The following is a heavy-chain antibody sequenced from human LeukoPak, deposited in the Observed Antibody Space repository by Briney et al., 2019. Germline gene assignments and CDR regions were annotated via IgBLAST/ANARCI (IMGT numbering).Heavy chain of an antibody. D-gene: IGHD3-22*01. J-gene: IGHJ5*02. V-gene: IGHV1-46*01. CDR1: GYTFTTYY. Sequence: ASVKVSCKASGYTFTTYYMHWVRQAPGKGLEWMGKINPTGGSTTYAQKFQGRVTMTRDMSTNTVYMELSSLRSEDTAVYYCARQGRSGSYSAFSWFDHWGQGTLVTVSS. CDR2: INPTGGST. CDR3: ARQGRSGSYSAFSWFDH.